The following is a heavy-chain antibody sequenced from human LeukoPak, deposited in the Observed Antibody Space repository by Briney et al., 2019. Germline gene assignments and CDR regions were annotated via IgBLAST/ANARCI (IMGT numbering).Heavy chain of an antibody. CDR2: INPNSGGT. CDR1: GYTFTGYY. J-gene: IGHJ4*02. CDR3: PRGGADYDFWSGYFDY. V-gene: IGHV1-2*06. D-gene: IGHD3-3*01. Sequence: ASVKVSCKASGYTFTGYYMHWVRQAPGQGLEWMGRINPNSGGTNYAQKFQGRVTMTRDTSISTAYVELSRLRSDDTAVYYCPRGGADYDFWSGYFDYWGQGTLVTVSS.